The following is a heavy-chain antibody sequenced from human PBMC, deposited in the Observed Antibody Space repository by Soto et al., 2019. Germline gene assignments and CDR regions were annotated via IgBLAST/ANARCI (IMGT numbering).Heavy chain of an antibody. CDR2: IYQTGST. V-gene: IGHV4-30-2*01. Sequence: PSETLSLTCAVSGGSINSGGFSWSWIRQPPGKGLEWIGYIYQTGSTYYNPSLKSRVTLSVDTSNNRFSLKMNSVTAADTAVYYCARTPYGGYFDRWGQGPQVTVSS. J-gene: IGHJ4*02. CDR3: ARTPYGGYFDR. D-gene: IGHD4-17*01. CDR1: GGSINSGGFS.